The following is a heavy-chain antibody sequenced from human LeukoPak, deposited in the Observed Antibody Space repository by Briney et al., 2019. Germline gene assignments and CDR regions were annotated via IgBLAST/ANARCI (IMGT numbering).Heavy chain of an antibody. J-gene: IGHJ4*02. CDR1: GYSFTSYG. D-gene: IGHD2-8*02. V-gene: IGHV1-18*01. Sequence: ASVKVSCKASGYSFTSYGITWVRQAPGQGLEWMGWISAYYGHTNYAQKLQGRVTMTTETSTSTAYMELRSLRSDDTAVYYCARDFYHGHCAGLSCFLLDYWGQGALVIVSS. CDR2: ISAYYGHT. CDR3: ARDFYHGHCAGLSCFLLDY.